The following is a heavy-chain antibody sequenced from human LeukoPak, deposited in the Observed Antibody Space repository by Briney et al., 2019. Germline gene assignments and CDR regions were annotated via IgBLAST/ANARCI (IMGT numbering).Heavy chain of an antibody. V-gene: IGHV3-48*04. CDR1: GLNFNSYS. CDR2: ISSGGSTI. CDR3: VSLRGYSGYDYYTYYGMDV. Sequence: PGGSLRLSCAASGLNFNSYSMTWVRQAPGKGLEWLSYISSGGSTIYYADSVKGRFTISRDNAKNSLYLQMSSLRAEDTAMYYCVSLRGYSGYDYYTYYGMDVWGQGTTVTVSS. J-gene: IGHJ6*02. D-gene: IGHD5-12*01.